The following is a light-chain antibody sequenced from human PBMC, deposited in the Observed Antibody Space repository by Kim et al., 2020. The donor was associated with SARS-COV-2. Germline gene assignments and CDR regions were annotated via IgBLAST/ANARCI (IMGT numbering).Light chain of an antibody. CDR2: AAS. V-gene: IGKV3-20*01. CDR3: QQYDRSAVYT. J-gene: IGKJ2*01. CDR1: QSVSSSY. Sequence: EIVLTQSPGTLSLSPGERATLSCRASQSVSSSYLAWYQQKPGQAPRLLMYAASSRATGIPDRFSGSGSETDFTLTISRLEPEDFAVYYCQQYDRSAVYTFGQGTKVDIK.